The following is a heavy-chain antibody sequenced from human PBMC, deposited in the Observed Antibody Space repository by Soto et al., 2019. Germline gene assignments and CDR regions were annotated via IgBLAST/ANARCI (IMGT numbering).Heavy chain of an antibody. J-gene: IGHJ4*02. CDR3: AREIVY. Sequence: QVQLQESGPGLVKPSQTLSLTCTVSGGPISSGNYYWSWIRQPPGKGLEWIGSINHRGSTSYKPSLKSRVTISLDTSKNQFSLRLTSVTAADTAVYYCAREIVYWGQGTLVTVSS. CDR1: GGPISSGNYY. CDR2: INHRGST. V-gene: IGHV4-30-4*01.